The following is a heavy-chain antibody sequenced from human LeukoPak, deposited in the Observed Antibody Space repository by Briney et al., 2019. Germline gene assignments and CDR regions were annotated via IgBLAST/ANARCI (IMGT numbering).Heavy chain of an antibody. CDR2: TYYSGST. J-gene: IGHJ4*02. D-gene: IGHD5-24*01. CDR1: GGSISSGDYY. Sequence: SETLSLTCTVSGGSISSGDYYWSWIRQPPGKGLEWIGYTYYSGSTYYNPSLKSRVTISVDTSKNQFSLKLSSVTAADTAVYYCARYVDSRWLPLGYWGQGTLVTVSS. CDR3: ARYVDSRWLPLGY. V-gene: IGHV4-30-4*08.